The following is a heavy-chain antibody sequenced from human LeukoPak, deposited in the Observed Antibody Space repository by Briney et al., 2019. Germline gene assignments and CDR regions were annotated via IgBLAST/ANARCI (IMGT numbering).Heavy chain of an antibody. Sequence: PSETLSLTCAVYGGSFSGCYWSWIRQPPGKGLEWIGYIYYSGSTYYNPSLKSRVTISVDTSKNQFSLKLSSVTAADTAVYYCARYCSSTSCYPFDYWGQGTLVTVSS. CDR1: GGSFSGCY. D-gene: IGHD2-2*01. V-gene: IGHV4-30-4*08. CDR3: ARYCSSTSCYPFDY. CDR2: IYYSGST. J-gene: IGHJ4*02.